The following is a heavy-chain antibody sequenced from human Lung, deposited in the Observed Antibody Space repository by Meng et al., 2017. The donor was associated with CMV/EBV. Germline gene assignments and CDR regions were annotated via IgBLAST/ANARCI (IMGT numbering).Heavy chain of an antibody. J-gene: IGHJ4*02. Sequence: GGSLRLSCAASGFTFSSYRLNWVRQAPGKGLEWVASISSTSAYIYYAESVEGRFIISRDNAKSSLYLTMDNLAVEDTAVYYCATGATLDYCGQGTLVTASS. V-gene: IGHV3-21*01. CDR3: ATGATLDY. CDR1: GFTFSSYR. CDR2: ISSTSAYI. D-gene: IGHD3-10*01.